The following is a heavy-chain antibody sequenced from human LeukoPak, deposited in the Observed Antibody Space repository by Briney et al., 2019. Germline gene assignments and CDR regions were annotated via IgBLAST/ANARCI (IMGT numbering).Heavy chain of an antibody. CDR3: ARDQDGFDY. CDR2: IYPRDGST. J-gene: IGHJ4*02. V-gene: IGHV1-46*01. D-gene: IGHD5-24*01. CDR1: GYTFTSNY. Sequence: ASVKVSCKASGYTFTSNYIHCVRQAPGQGLEWMGMIYPRDGSTSYAQKFQGRVTVTRDTSTSTVHMELSGLRSEDTAVYYCARDQDGFDYWGQGTLVTVSS.